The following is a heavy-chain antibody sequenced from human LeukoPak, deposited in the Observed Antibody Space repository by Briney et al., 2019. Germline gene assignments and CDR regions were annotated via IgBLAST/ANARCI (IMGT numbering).Heavy chain of an antibody. D-gene: IGHD1-26*01. CDR3: ARASGSYDY. CDR1: GFRFDDYT. V-gene: IGHV3-43*02. Sequence: PGGSLRLSCAASGFRFDDYTMHWVRQAPGKGLEWVSLISAYDGSTNYADSVKGRFTISRDNSKNTMYLQMNSLRGEDTAVYYCARASGSYDYWGRGTLVTVSS. J-gene: IGHJ4*02. CDR2: ISAYDGST.